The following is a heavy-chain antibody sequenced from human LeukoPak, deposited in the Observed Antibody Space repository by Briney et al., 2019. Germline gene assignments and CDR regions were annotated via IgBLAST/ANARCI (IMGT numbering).Heavy chain of an antibody. CDR3: ARDHNYAFDI. CDR1: GFAFSTYW. Sequence: PGGSLRLSCAASGFAFSTYWMHWVRQAPGKGLEWVSRINPDGITTTYADSVKGRFTISRDNAKNSLYLQMNSLRDEDTAVYYCARDHNYAFDIWGQGTMVTVSS. D-gene: IGHD5-24*01. J-gene: IGHJ3*02. CDR2: INPDGITT. V-gene: IGHV3-74*01.